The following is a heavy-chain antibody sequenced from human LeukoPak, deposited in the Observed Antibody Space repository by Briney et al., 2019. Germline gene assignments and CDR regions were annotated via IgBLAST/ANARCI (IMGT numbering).Heavy chain of an antibody. CDR1: GYTFTSYA. D-gene: IGHD2-15*01. CDR3: ARGSSGWSYYFDY. J-gene: IGHJ4*02. V-gene: IGHV1-3*03. CDR2: INAGNGNT. Sequence: VASVKVSCKASGYTFTSYAMHWVRQAPGQRLEWMGWINAGNGNTKYSQEFQGRVTITRDTSASTAYMELSSLRSEDMAVYYCARGSSGWSYYFDYWGQGTLVTVSS.